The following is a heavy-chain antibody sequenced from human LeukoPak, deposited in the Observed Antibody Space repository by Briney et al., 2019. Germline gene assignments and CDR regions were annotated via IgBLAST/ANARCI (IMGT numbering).Heavy chain of an antibody. CDR2: ISSSGTYV. Sequence: PGGSLRLSCAASGFTFSSYSMNWVRQAPGKGLEWVSSISSSGTYVYYADSVKGRFTISRDNAKNSLSLQMNSLRADDAAVYYCAKAPTGYVPGDWGQGTLVTVSS. V-gene: IGHV3-21*01. CDR3: AKAPTGYVPGD. D-gene: IGHD3-9*01. J-gene: IGHJ4*02. CDR1: GFTFSSYS.